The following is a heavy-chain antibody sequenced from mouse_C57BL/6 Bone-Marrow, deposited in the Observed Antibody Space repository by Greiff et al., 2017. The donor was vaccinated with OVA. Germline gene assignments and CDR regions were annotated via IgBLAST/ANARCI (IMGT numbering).Heavy chain of an antibody. CDR3: AREGGYYGSSPWYFDV. Sequence: QVQLQQPGAELVKPGASVKLSCKASGYTFTSYWMHWVKQRPGRGLEWIGRIDPNRGGTKYNEKFKSKATLTVDKPSSTAYMQLSSLTSEDSAVYYCAREGGYYGSSPWYFDVWGTGTTVTVSS. D-gene: IGHD1-1*01. J-gene: IGHJ1*03. V-gene: IGHV1-72*01. CDR2: IDPNRGGT. CDR1: GYTFTSYW.